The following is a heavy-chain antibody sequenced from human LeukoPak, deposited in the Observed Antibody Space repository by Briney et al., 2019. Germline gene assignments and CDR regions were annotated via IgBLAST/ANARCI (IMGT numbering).Heavy chain of an antibody. V-gene: IGHV1-3*01. Sequence: ASVKVSCKASGYTFTSYAMHWVRQAPGQRLEWMGWINAGNGNTKYSQKFQGRVTITRDTSASTAYMELSSLRSEDTAVYYCARGYGDFPGDYYYYGMDVWGQGTTVTVSS. CDR2: INAGNGNT. J-gene: IGHJ6*02. D-gene: IGHD4-17*01. CDR1: GYTFTSYA. CDR3: ARGYGDFPGDYYYYGMDV.